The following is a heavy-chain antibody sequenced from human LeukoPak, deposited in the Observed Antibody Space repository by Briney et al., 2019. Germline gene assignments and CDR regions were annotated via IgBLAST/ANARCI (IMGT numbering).Heavy chain of an antibody. D-gene: IGHD3-9*01. CDR1: GFTFSSYG. V-gene: IGHV3-30*02. Sequence: PGGSLRLSCAASGFTFSSYGMHWVRQAPGKGLEWVAFIRYDGSNKYYADSVKGRFTISRDNSKNTLYLQMNSLRAEDTAVYYCTILTGPWSSSDYWGQGTLVTVSS. J-gene: IGHJ4*02. CDR3: TILTGPWSSSDY. CDR2: IRYDGSNK.